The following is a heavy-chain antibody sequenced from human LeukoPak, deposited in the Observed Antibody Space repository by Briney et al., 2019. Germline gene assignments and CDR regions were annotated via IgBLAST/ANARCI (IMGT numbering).Heavy chain of an antibody. CDR3: ARDGIVGASDY. Sequence: SETLSRTCTVSGYSISSGYYWGWIRQPPGKGVEWIGSIYHSGSTYYNPSLKSRVTISVDTSKNQFSLKLSSVTAADTAVYYCARDGIVGASDYWGQGTLVTVSS. V-gene: IGHV4-38-2*02. J-gene: IGHJ4*02. CDR1: GYSISSGYY. CDR2: IYHSGST. D-gene: IGHD1-26*01.